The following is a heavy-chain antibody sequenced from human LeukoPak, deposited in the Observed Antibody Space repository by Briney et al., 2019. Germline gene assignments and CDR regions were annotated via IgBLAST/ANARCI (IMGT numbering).Heavy chain of an antibody. CDR3: ARSLYYDFWSGYPDPTTPKYYYYGMDV. V-gene: IGHV3-33*07. Sequence: PGRSLRLSCAASGFNFRSKGMYWVRQAPGKGLEWVAVIWYDGSNKYYADSVKGRFTISRDNSKNTLYLQMNSLRAEDTAVYYCARSLYYDFWSGYPDPTTPKYYYYGMDVWGQGTTVTVSS. CDR1: GFNFRSKG. J-gene: IGHJ6*02. D-gene: IGHD3-3*01. CDR2: IWYDGSNK.